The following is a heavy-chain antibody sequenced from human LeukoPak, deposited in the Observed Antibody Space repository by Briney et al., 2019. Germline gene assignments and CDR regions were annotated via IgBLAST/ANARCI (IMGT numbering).Heavy chain of an antibody. Sequence: GGSLRLSCAASGFTFSSYAMSWVRQAPGKGLEWVSAISGSGGSTYYADSVKGRFTISRDNSKNTLYLQMNSLRAEGTAVYYCAKQFSGWLDYYYYGMDVWGQGTTVTVSS. V-gene: IGHV3-23*01. CDR3: AKQFSGWLDYYYYGMDV. CDR1: GFTFSSYA. CDR2: ISGSGGST. J-gene: IGHJ6*02. D-gene: IGHD6-19*01.